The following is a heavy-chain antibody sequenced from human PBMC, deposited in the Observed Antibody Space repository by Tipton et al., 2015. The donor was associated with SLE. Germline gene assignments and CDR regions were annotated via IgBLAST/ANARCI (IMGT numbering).Heavy chain of an antibody. J-gene: IGHJ4*02. CDR3: ARGRLVLDY. Sequence: LVQSSETLSLTCTVSGGSISSYYWSWIRQPPGKGLEWIGYIYYSGSTIYNPSLKGRVTMFVDTSKDQFSVKLSSVTAADTAVYYCARGRLVLDYWGQGTLVTVSS. CDR1: GGSISSYY. CDR2: IYYSGST. D-gene: IGHD3-16*01. V-gene: IGHV4-59*01.